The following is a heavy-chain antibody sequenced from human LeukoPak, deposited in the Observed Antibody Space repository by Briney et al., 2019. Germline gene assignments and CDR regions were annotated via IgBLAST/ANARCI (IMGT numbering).Heavy chain of an antibody. Sequence: GGSLRLSCAASGFTFSSYWMNWVRQAPGKGLEWVSVIYSGGSTNYADSVKGRFTISRDNSKNTLYLQMNSLRAEDTAVYYCIYGYTLDFWGQGTLVTVSS. J-gene: IGHJ4*02. CDR2: IYSGGST. CDR1: GFTFSSYW. CDR3: IYGYTLDF. V-gene: IGHV3-53*01. D-gene: IGHD5-18*01.